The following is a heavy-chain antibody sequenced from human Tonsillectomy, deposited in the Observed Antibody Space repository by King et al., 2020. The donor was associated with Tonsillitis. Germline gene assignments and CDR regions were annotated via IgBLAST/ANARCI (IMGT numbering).Heavy chain of an antibody. J-gene: IGHJ4*02. CDR3: ARDWAIAVAGTGRY. D-gene: IGHD6-19*01. CDR1: GYTFTSYG. Sequence: QLVQSGAEVKKPGASVKVSCKASGYTFTSYGISWVRQAPGQGLEWMGWIIAYNGNTNYAQKLQGRVTMTTDTSTSTAYMELRSLRSDDTAVCYCARDWAIAVAGTGRYWGQGTLVTVSS. CDR2: IIAYNGNT. V-gene: IGHV1-18*04.